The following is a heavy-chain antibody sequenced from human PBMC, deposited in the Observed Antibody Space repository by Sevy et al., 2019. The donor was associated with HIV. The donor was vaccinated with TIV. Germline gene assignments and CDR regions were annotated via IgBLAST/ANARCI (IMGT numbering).Heavy chain of an antibody. CDR3: ARDKAGFCSSTSCYVPSNYYYYYGMDV. Sequence: GGSLRLSCVASEFRLSNYAMNWVRQAPGKGLEWVSGISGSGGSSYYADSVKGRFTISRDNSKNTLYLQMNSLRAEDTAMYYCARDKAGFCSSTSCYVPSNYYYYYGMDVWGQGTTVTVSS. V-gene: IGHV3-23*01. CDR1: EFRLSNYA. J-gene: IGHJ6*02. CDR2: ISGSGGSS. D-gene: IGHD2-2*01.